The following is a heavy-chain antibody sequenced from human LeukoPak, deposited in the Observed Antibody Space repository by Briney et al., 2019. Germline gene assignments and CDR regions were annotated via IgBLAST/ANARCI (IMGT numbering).Heavy chain of an antibody. J-gene: IGHJ6*04. Sequence: GASVKVSCKASGYTFTNHAINWVRQAPGQGLEYMGWIDTNTGNPTYAQAFTGRTVFSLDTSVSTAYLQIRSLKADDTAVYFCARRSMVQHLDVWGKGTTVIVSS. D-gene: IGHD3-10*01. CDR2: IDTNTGNP. CDR1: GYTFTNHA. V-gene: IGHV7-4-1*02. CDR3: ARRSMVQHLDV.